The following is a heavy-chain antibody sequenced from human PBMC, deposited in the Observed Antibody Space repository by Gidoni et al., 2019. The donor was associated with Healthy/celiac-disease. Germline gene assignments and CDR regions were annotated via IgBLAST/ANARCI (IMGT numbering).Heavy chain of an antibody. J-gene: IGHJ4*02. V-gene: IGHV1-18*01. CDR3: AREWEHPPSPGFYDY. CDR2: ISAYNGNT. Sequence: QVQLVQSGAEVKKPGASVKVSCQASGYTFTRYGISWVRQAPGQGLEWMGWISAYNGNTNYAQKLQGRVTMTTDTSTSTAYMELRSLRSDDTAVYYCAREWEHPPSPGFYDYWGQGTLVTVSS. CDR1: GYTFTRYG. D-gene: IGHD1-26*01.